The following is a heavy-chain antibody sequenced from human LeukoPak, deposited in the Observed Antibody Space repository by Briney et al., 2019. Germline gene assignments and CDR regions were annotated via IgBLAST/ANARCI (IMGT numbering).Heavy chain of an antibody. V-gene: IGHV3-11*01. CDR2: SSSSGSTI. J-gene: IGHJ6*02. Sequence: SGGSLRLSCVASGFSFSDYYMTWIRQAPGKGLEWVSYSSSSGSTIYHADSVKGRFAISRDNARNSLYLQINSLRAEDTAVYYWAGGSSHYKGMDVWGQGTTVNVSS. CDR3: AGGSSHYKGMDV. CDR1: GFSFSDYY.